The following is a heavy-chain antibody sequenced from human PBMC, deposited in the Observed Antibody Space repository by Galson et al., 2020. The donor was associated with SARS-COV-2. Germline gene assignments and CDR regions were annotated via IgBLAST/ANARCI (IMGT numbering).Heavy chain of an antibody. CDR1: GFTFSSYG. D-gene: IGHD6-19*01. J-gene: IGHJ4*02. CDR3: AREFGSGWSLGY. V-gene: IGHV3-33*01. CDR2: IWYDGSNK. Sequence: GGSLRLSCAASGFTFSSYGMHWVRQAPGKGLEWVAVIWYDGSNKYYADSVKGRFTISRDNSKNTLYLQMNSLRAEDTAVYYCAREFGSGWSLGYWGQGTLVTVSS.